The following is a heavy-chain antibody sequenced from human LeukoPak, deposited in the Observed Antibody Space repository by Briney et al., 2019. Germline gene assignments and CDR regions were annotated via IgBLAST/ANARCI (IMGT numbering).Heavy chain of an antibody. D-gene: IGHD4-23*01. CDR3: ARNLYGGNLNYFDY. CDR1: GGSISNYY. J-gene: IGHJ4*02. Sequence: PSETLSLTCTVSGGSISNYYWSWIRQPPGKGLEWIGYTYYSGSTNYNPSLKSRVTISVDTSKSHFSLKLISVTAADTAVYYCARNLYGGNLNYFDYWGQGTLVTVSS. V-gene: IGHV4-59*01. CDR2: TYYSGST.